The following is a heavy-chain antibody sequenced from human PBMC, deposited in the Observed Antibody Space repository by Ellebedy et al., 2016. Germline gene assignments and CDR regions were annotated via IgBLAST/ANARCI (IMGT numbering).Heavy chain of an antibody. J-gene: IGHJ4*02. CDR1: GFTFSNAW. D-gene: IGHD1-26*01. V-gene: IGHV3-15*01. Sequence: GESLKISXAASGFTFSNAWMSWVRQAPGKGLEWVGRIKSKTDGGTTDYAAPVKGRFTISRDDSKNTLYLQMNSLKTEDTAVYYCTRIHIVGATGVDYWGQGTLVTVSS. CDR3: TRIHIVGATGVDY. CDR2: IKSKTDGGTT.